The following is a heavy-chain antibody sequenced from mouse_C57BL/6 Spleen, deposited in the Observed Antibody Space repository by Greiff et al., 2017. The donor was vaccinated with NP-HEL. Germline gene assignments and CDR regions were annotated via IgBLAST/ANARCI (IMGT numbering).Heavy chain of an antibody. CDR3: ALYSNYGFAY. CDR1: GYTFTSYW. D-gene: IGHD2-5*01. J-gene: IGHJ3*01. CDR2: IDPSDSYT. Sequence: QVQLKQPGAELVMPGASVKLSCKASGYTFTSYWMHWVKQRPGQGLEWIGEIDPSDSYTNYNQKFKGKSTLTVDKSSSTAYMQLSSLTSEDSAVYYCALYSNYGFAYWGQGTLVTVSA. V-gene: IGHV1-69*01.